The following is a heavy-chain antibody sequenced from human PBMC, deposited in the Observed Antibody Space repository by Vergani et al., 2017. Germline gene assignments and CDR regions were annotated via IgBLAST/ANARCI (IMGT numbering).Heavy chain of an antibody. CDR2: IYYSGST. CDR3: ASGDYVLTR. J-gene: IGHJ4*02. Sequence: QVQLQESGPGLVKPSETLSLTCTVSGGSVSSGSYYWSWIRQPPGKGLEWIGYIYYSGSTNYNPSLKSRVTISVDTSKNQFSLKLSSVTAADTAVYYCASGDYVLTRWGQGTLVTVSS. D-gene: IGHD3-16*01. V-gene: IGHV4-61*01. CDR1: GGSVSSGSYY.